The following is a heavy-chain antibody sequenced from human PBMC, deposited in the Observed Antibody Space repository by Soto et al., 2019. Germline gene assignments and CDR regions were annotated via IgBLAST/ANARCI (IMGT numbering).Heavy chain of an antibody. CDR1: GGTFSSYA. CDR2: IIPIFGTA. CDR3: AREGLRYFDWLLLSHNRFDP. V-gene: IGHV1-69*13. J-gene: IGHJ5*02. Sequence: RASVKVSCKASGGTFSSYAISWVRQAPGQGLEWMGGIIPIFGTANYAQKFQGRVTITADESTSTAYMELSSLRSEDTAVYYCAREGLRYFDWLLLSHNRFDPWGQGTLVTVSS. D-gene: IGHD3-9*01.